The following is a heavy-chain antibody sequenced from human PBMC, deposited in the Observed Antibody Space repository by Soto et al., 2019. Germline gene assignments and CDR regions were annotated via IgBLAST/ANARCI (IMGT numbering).Heavy chain of an antibody. Sequence: PSETLSLTCTVSGGSISSGDYYWSWIRQPPGKGLEWIGYIYYSGSTYYNPSLKSRVTISVDTSKNQFSLKLSPVTAADTAVYYCARNLVVRGVITWFDPWGQGTLVTVSS. CDR1: GGSISSGDYY. CDR2: IYYSGST. V-gene: IGHV4-30-4*01. CDR3: ARNLVVRGVITWFDP. J-gene: IGHJ5*02. D-gene: IGHD3-10*01.